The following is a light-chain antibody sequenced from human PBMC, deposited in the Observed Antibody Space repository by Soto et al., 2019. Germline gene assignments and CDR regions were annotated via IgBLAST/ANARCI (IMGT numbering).Light chain of an antibody. CDR1: QTVSSN. CDR3: QQYNDWPLT. V-gene: IGKV3-15*01. J-gene: IGKJ1*01. Sequence: EIVLTPSPDTLSLSPVERATLSCRASQTVSSNLAWYQQTPGQAPSLLIYGAFTRATGIPARFSGTGSGTEFTLTISSLQSEDFALYYCQQYNDWPLTFGQGTKVDIK. CDR2: GAF.